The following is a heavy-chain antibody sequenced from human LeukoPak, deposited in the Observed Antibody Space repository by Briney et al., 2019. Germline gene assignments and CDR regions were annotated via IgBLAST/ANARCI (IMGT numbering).Heavy chain of an antibody. Sequence: SETLSLTCTVSGGSISSYYWSWIRQPPGKGLEWIGYIYYSGSTNYNPSLKSRVTISVDTSKNQFSLKLSSVTAADTAVYYCAAGVVATIRFPFDYRGQGTLVTVSS. D-gene: IGHD5-12*01. CDR1: GGSISSYY. V-gene: IGHV4-59*01. CDR2: IYYSGST. CDR3: AAGVVATIRFPFDY. J-gene: IGHJ4*02.